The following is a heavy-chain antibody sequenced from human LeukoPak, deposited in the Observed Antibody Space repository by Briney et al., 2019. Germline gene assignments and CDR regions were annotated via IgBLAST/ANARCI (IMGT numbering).Heavy chain of an antibody. Sequence: PSETLSLTCTVSGGSISSSSYYWGWIRQPPGKGLEWIGSIYYSGSTYYNPSLKSRVTISVDTSKNQFSLKLSSVTAADTAVYYCARRGYDSSGYYHNYWGQGTLVTVSS. V-gene: IGHV4-39*01. CDR1: GGSISSSSYY. D-gene: IGHD3-22*01. CDR2: IYYSGST. CDR3: ARRGYDSSGYYHNY. J-gene: IGHJ4*02.